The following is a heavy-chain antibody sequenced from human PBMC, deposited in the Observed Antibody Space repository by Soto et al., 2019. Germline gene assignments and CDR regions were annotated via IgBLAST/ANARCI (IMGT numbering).Heavy chain of an antibody. CDR3: ARGPPTGIAPDFDY. CDR1: GGSFSGYY. V-gene: IGHV4-34*01. J-gene: IGHJ4*02. D-gene: IGHD6-13*01. CDR2: INHSGST. Sequence: SETLSLTCAVYGGSFSGYYWSWIRQPPGKGLEWIGEINHSGSTNYNPSLKSRVTISVDTSKNQFSLKLSSVTAADTAVYYCARGPPTGIAPDFDYWGQGTLVTVSS.